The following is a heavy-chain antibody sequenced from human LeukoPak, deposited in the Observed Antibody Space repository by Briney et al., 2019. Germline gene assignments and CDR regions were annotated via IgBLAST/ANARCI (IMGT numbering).Heavy chain of an antibody. J-gene: IGHJ4*02. D-gene: IGHD6-19*01. CDR1: GFTFSSYG. CDR3: AKDAKSGWSYFDY. Sequence: PGGSLRLSCAASGFTFSSYGMHWVRQAPGKWLEWVAVIWYDGSNKYYADSVKGRFTISRDNSKNTLYLQMNSLRAEDTAVYYCAKDAKSGWSYFDYWGQGNLVTVSS. V-gene: IGHV3-30*02. CDR2: IWYDGSNK.